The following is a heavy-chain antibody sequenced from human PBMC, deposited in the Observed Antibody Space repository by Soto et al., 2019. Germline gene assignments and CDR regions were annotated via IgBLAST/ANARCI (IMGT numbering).Heavy chain of an antibody. Sequence: QVQLQESGPGLVKPSGTLSLTCAVSSGSISSSNWWSWVRQPPGRGLEWIGEIYHSGSTNYTPSLKSRLSISVDKSKNQFSLKLSSVTAADTAVYYCARDISVTGGFAFDIWGQGTMVTVSS. CDR3: ARDISVTGGFAFDI. CDR2: IYHSGST. J-gene: IGHJ3*02. V-gene: IGHV4-4*02. CDR1: SGSISSSNW. D-gene: IGHD2-21*02.